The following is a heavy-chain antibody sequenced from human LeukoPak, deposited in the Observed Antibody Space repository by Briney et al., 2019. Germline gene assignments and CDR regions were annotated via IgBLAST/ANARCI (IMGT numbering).Heavy chain of an antibody. J-gene: IGHJ4*02. V-gene: IGHV1-18*01. CDR3: ARLGSDCGGGNCY. Sequence: ASVKVSCKASGYTFTTFGITWVRQAPGQGLERMGWINTYNGNTNYAQNLQGRVTMTTDTSTSAAYMELRRLTSDDTAVYYCARLGSDCGGGNCYWGQGTLVTVSS. D-gene: IGHD2-15*01. CDR1: GYTFTTFG. CDR2: INTYNGNT.